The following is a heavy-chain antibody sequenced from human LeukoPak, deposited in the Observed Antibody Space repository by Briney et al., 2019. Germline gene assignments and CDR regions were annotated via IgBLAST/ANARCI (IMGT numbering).Heavy chain of an antibody. CDR1: GGSISSGGYY. V-gene: IGHV4-31*03. CDR3: ARQGTSAGYYYYMDV. J-gene: IGHJ6*03. Sequence: SQTLSLTCTVSGGSISSGGYYWSWIRQHPGKGLEWIGYIYYSGSTYYNPSLKSRVTISVDTSKNQFSLKLSSVTAADTAVYYWARQGTSAGYYYYMDVWGKGPTVTVSS. CDR2: IYYSGST.